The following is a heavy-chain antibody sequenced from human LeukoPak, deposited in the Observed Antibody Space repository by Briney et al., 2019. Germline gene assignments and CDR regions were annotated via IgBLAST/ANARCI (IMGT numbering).Heavy chain of an antibody. V-gene: IGHV4-59*01. CDR1: GGSISSDY. CDR3: ARESPPSTVLDY. CDR2: IFYSGST. Sequence: SETLSLTCTVSGGSISSDYWTWIRQPPGKGLEWIGYIFYSGSTNYNPSLKSRVTISVDRSKNQFSLKLSSVTAADTAVYYCARESPPSTVLDYWGQGTLVTVSS. J-gene: IGHJ4*02. D-gene: IGHD4-17*01.